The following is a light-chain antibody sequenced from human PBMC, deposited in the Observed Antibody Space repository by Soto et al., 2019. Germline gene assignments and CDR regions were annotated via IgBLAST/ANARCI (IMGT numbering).Light chain of an antibody. V-gene: IGLV2-23*01. J-gene: IGLJ1*01. Sequence: QSVLAQPASVSGSPGQSITISCTGTSSDVGSYNLVSWYQQHPGKAPKLMIYEGGKRPSGVSNRFSGSKSGNTASLTISGLQAEDEADYYCCSYAGSSTCVFGTGTKVTVL. CDR3: CSYAGSSTCV. CDR2: EGG. CDR1: SSDVGSYNL.